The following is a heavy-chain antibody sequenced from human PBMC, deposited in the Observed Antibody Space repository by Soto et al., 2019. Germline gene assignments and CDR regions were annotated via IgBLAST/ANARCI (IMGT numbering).Heavy chain of an antibody. D-gene: IGHD2-21*02. CDR2: ISGSGGST. J-gene: IGHJ4*02. CDR1: GFTFSSYA. Sequence: GGSLRLSFAASGFTFSSYAMSWVRQAPGKGLEWVSAISGSGGSTYYADSVKVRFTISRDNSKNTLYLQMNSLRAEDTAVYYCAKAAYCGGDCYSYFDXWGQGTLVTVSX. CDR3: AKAAYCGGDCYSYFDX. V-gene: IGHV3-23*01.